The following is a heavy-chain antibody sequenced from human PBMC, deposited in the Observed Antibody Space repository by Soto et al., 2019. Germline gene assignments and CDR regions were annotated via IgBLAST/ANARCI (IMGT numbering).Heavy chain of an antibody. D-gene: IGHD3-3*01. CDR1: GGSISSGGYY. CDR3: ARVGTIFGVDQPDWYFDL. Sequence: QVQLQESGPGLVKPSQTLSLTCTVSGGSISSGGYYWSCIRQHPGKGREWTRYIYYSGSTYYNPPRKIRVTISVDTSKNQFSLKLSSVTAADTAVYYCARVGTIFGVDQPDWYFDLWGRGTLVTVSS. CDR2: IYYSGST. J-gene: IGHJ2*01. V-gene: IGHV4-31*03.